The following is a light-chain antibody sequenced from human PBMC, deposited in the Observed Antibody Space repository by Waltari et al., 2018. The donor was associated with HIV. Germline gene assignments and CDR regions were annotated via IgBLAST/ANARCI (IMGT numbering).Light chain of an antibody. J-gene: IGLJ2*01. CDR3: QVWHSSSDHVL. Sequence: SSVLTQPPSVSVAPGKTAMITCGGNNIERKSVHWYQQKAGQAPVLLIYYDSDRPSGIPERFSGSNSGNTATLTISRVGDGDETDYYCQVWHSSSDHVLFGGGTKLTVL. CDR2: YDS. V-gene: IGLV3-21*04. CDR1: NIERKS.